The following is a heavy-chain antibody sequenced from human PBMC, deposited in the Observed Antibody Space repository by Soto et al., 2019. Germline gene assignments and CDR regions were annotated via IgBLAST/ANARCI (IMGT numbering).Heavy chain of an antibody. CDR2: ISSSGSTI. CDR1: GFTFSSYE. CDR3: ARVSRNYDSSGYSHNWFDP. Sequence: GGSLILSCAASGFTFSSYEMNWVRQAPGKGLEWVSYISSSGSTIYYADSVKGRFTISRDNAKNSLYLQMNSMRAEDTAVYYCARVSRNYDSSGYSHNWFDPWGQGTLMTV. D-gene: IGHD3-22*01. V-gene: IGHV3-48*03. J-gene: IGHJ5*02.